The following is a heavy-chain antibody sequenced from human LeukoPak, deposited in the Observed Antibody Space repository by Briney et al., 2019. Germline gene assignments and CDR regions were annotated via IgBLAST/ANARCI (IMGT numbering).Heavy chain of an antibody. CDR2: IYYTGST. Sequence: SETLSLTCAVSGGSASSSGYYWTWIRQPPGKGLEWIGFIYYTGSTNYNPSLKSRVTISVDTSKNQFSLKLSSVTAADTAVYYCAGMRITTPTVRTLDYWGQGTLVTVSS. D-gene: IGHD1-14*01. CDR3: AGMRITTPTVRTLDY. V-gene: IGHV4-61*08. CDR1: GGSASSSGYY. J-gene: IGHJ4*02.